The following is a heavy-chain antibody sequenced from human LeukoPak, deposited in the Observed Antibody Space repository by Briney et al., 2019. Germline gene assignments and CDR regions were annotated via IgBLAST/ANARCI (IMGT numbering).Heavy chain of an antibody. J-gene: IGHJ6*02. CDR1: GGSISSGGYS. CDR3: ARGSSIAAAGTSGYYYYGMDV. V-gene: IGHV4-30-2*01. Sequence: SQTLSLTCAVPGGSISSGGYSWSWIRQPPGKGLEWIGYIYHSGSTYYNPSLKSRVTISVDRSKNQFSLKLSSVTAADTAVYYCARGSSIAAAGTSGYYYYGMDVWGQGTTVTVSS. CDR2: IYHSGST. D-gene: IGHD6-13*01.